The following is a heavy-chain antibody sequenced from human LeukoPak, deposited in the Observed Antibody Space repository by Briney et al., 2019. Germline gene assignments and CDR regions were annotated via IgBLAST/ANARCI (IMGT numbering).Heavy chain of an antibody. D-gene: IGHD1-26*01. J-gene: IGHJ4*02. V-gene: IGHV3-20*04. Sequence: GGSLRLSCAASGFTFDDYGMNWVRQAPGKGLEWVSGINWNGGSTGYADSVKGRFTISRDNSKNTLYLQMNSLRAEDTAVYYCAKDGSYRGDGFDYWGQGTLVTVSS. CDR3: AKDGSYRGDGFDY. CDR1: GFTFDDYG. CDR2: INWNGGST.